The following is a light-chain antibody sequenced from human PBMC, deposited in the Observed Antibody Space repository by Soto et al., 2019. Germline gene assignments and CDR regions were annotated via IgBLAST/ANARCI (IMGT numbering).Light chain of an antibody. J-gene: IGLJ1*01. V-gene: IGLV2-14*01. CDR3: SSYTSSCYV. CDR1: SSDVGGYNY. CDR2: EVS. Sequence: QSVLTQPASVSGSPGQSITISCTGTSSDVGGYNYVSWYQQHPGKAPKLMIYEVSNRPSGVSNRFSGSKSGNTASLTISGLQAEDEADYYCSSYTSSCYVFGTGTKVTVL.